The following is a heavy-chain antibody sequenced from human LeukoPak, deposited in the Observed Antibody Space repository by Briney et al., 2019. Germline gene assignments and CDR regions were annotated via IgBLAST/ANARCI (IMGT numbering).Heavy chain of an antibody. CDR1: GGSISSGGYY. D-gene: IGHD3-22*01. J-gene: IGHJ4*02. CDR3: ARVKGVRRGKYYDSSGFFDY. Sequence: SETLSLTCTVSGGSISSGGYYWSWIRQHPGKGLEWIGYIYYSGSTYYNPSLKSRVTISVDTSKNQFSLKLSSVTAADTTVYYCARVKGVRRGKYYDSSGFFDYWGQGTLVTVSS. V-gene: IGHV4-31*03. CDR2: IYYSGST.